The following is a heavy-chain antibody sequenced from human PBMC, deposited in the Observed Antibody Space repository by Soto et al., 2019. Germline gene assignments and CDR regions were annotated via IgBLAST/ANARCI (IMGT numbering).Heavy chain of an antibody. CDR3: AKSLYDSSGYQPLGF. CDR2: ISGSSVMT. D-gene: IGHD3-22*01. J-gene: IGHJ4*01. V-gene: IGHV3-23*01. CDR1: VFTFSSYV. Sequence: VGSLRLSCAASVFTFSSYVMTCVRQSPGKGLEWVSGISGSSVMTYYADSVKGRFTISRDNSKNTLYLQMNSLRAEDTAVYYCAKSLYDSSGYQPLGFWGQGTLVNVSS.